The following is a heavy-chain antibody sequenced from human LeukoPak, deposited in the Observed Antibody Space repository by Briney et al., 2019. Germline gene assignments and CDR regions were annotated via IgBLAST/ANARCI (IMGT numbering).Heavy chain of an antibody. Sequence: PGGSLRLSCAASGFTFSSYSMNWVRQAPGKGLEWASSISSSSSYIYYADSVKGRFTISRDNAKNSLYLQMNSLRAEDTAVYYCARGAAALGYFDYWGQGTLVTVSS. CDR3: ARGAAALGYFDY. CDR1: GFTFSSYS. CDR2: ISSSSSYI. J-gene: IGHJ4*02. D-gene: IGHD2-2*01. V-gene: IGHV3-21*01.